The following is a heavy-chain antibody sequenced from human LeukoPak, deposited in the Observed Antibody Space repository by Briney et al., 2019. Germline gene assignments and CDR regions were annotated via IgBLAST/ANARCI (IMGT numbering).Heavy chain of an antibody. D-gene: IGHD3-3*01. CDR3: AREGPIQFLEQIDF. J-gene: IGHJ4*02. Sequence: SETLSLTYTVSGGSISSYYWSWIRQPPGKGLEWIGYIYYSGSTNYNPSLKSRVTISVDTSKNQFSLKLSSVTAADTAVYYCAREGPIQFLEQIDFWGQGSLVTVSS. CDR2: IYYSGST. CDR1: GGSISSYY. V-gene: IGHV4-59*01.